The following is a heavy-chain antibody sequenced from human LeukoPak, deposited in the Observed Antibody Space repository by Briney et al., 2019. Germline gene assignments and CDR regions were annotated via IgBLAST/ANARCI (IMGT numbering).Heavy chain of an antibody. CDR1: GGSISSSIYY. Sequence: TSETLSLTCSVSGGSISSSIYYWGWIRQPPGKGLEWIGSIYYSGSTYYNPSLKSRVTISVDTSKSQFSLKLRSVTAADTAVYYCARRLGGSGSYYYWGQGTLVTVSS. CDR2: IYYSGST. D-gene: IGHD3-10*01. J-gene: IGHJ4*02. V-gene: IGHV4-39*01. CDR3: ARRLGGSGSYYY.